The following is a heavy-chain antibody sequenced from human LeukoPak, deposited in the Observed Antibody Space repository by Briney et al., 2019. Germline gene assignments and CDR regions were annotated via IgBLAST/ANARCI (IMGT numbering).Heavy chain of an antibody. D-gene: IGHD5-24*01. Sequence: GGSLRLSCAASGFTFSSYAMSWVRQAPGKGLEWVSAISGSGGSTYYADSVKGRFTISRDNSKNTLYLQMNSLRAEDTAVYYCAKGNIVEMAAPSDYWGQGTLVTVSS. J-gene: IGHJ4*02. CDR3: AKGNIVEMAAPSDY. V-gene: IGHV3-23*01. CDR2: ISGSGGST. CDR1: GFTFSSYA.